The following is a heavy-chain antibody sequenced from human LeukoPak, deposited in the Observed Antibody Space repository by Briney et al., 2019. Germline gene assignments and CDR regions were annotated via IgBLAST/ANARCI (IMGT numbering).Heavy chain of an antibody. D-gene: IGHD6-19*01. Sequence: GGSLRLSCAVSGFPFSIYEMNWVRQAPGKGLEWVSNIGSSGTTIYYADSVEGRFSISRDNAKNSLYLQMNSLRVEDTAVYYCALLAVASDFDYWGQGALVTVSS. CDR2: IGSSGTTI. J-gene: IGHJ4*02. V-gene: IGHV3-48*03. CDR3: ALLAVASDFDY. CDR1: GFPFSIYE.